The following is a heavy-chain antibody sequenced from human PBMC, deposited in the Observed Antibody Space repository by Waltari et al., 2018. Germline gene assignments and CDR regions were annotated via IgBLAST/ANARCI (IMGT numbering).Heavy chain of an antibody. V-gene: IGHV3-7*01. D-gene: IGHD2-2*01. J-gene: IGHJ4*02. CDR1: GFTFSTYW. CDR2: IKYDGSEK. Sequence: EVQLVESGGGLVQPGGSLRLSCAASGFTFSTYWMNWVRQAPGKGLGWVANIKYDGSEKYYADSGKCRFTISRDNAKNSLYLQMSSLRVEDTAVYYCLLCSEVTAATGFFDYWGQGALVTVSS. CDR3: LLCSEVTAATGFFDY.